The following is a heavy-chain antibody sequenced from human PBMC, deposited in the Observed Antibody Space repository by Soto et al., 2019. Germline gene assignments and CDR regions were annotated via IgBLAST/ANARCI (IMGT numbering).Heavy chain of an antibody. CDR3: AAQRDYDILTGYPLD. CDR1: GGSISSYY. J-gene: IGHJ4*02. V-gene: IGHV4-59*08. D-gene: IGHD3-9*01. CDR2: IYYSGST. Sequence: SETLSLTCTVSGGSISSYYWSWIRQPPGKGLEWIGYIYYSGSTNYNPSLKSRVTISVDTSKNQFSLKLSSVTAADTAVYYCAAQRDYDILTGYPLDWGQGTLVTVSS.